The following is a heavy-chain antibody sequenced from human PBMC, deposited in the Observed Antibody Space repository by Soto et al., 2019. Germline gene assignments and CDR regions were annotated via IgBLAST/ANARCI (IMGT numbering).Heavy chain of an antibody. CDR2: INQDGSEK. CDR3: ARDGSTSWYSYDYHGMDV. D-gene: IGHD5-18*01. Sequence: EVQLVESGGGLVQPGGSLRLSCGASGFTFRTYWLSWVRQDPGKGLEWVDNINQDGSEKNYVDSVKGRFTISRDNAKNSLYLQMSNLRAEDTALYYCARDGSTSWYSYDYHGMDVWGQGTTVTVSS. CDR1: GFTFRTYW. V-gene: IGHV3-7*05. J-gene: IGHJ6*02.